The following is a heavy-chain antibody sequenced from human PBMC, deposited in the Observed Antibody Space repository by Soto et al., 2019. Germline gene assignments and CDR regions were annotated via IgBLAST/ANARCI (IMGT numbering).Heavy chain of an antibody. CDR2: TFYRSKWFN. Sequence: SQTLSLTCAISGDSVSNRNTAWNWIRQSPSRGLEWLGRTFYRSKWFNDFAVSVRSRITINPDTSKNQFSLLLNSVTPEDTAVYFCPRAGTTTSQLVPHFDYWGQGILLTVSS. CDR1: GDSVSNRNTA. J-gene: IGHJ4*02. D-gene: IGHD1-1*01. CDR3: PRAGTTTSQLVPHFDY. V-gene: IGHV6-1*01.